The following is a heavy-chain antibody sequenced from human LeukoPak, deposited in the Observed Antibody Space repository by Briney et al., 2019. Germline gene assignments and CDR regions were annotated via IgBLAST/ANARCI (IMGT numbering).Heavy chain of an antibody. CDR1: EFSVGSNY. Sequence: GGSLRLSCAASEFSVGSNYMTWVRQAPGKGLEWVSVIYSDGSTYYADSVKGRFTISRDNSKNTLYLQMNSLRAEDTAVYYCARAHYDILTGYSLLGYWGQGTLVTVSS. J-gene: IGHJ4*02. V-gene: IGHV3-66*01. D-gene: IGHD3-9*01. CDR2: IYSDGST. CDR3: ARAHYDILTGYSLLGY.